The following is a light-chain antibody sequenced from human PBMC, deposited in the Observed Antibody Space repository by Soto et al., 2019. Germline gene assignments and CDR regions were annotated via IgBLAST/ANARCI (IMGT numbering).Light chain of an antibody. CDR3: SSYGGRNNLV. CDR2: EVS. J-gene: IGLJ2*01. Sequence: QSVLTQPPSASGSPGQSVTISCTGTSSDVGGYNYVSWYQQHPGKAPKLMIYEVSKRPSGVPDRFSGSKSGNTASLTVSGLHAEDEADYYCSSYGGRNNLVFGGGTKLTVL. CDR1: SSDVGGYNY. V-gene: IGLV2-8*01.